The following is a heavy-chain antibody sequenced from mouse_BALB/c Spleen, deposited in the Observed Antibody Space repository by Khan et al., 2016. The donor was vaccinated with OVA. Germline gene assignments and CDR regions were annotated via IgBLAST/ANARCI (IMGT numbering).Heavy chain of an antibody. J-gene: IGHJ2*01. Sequence: EVQLQESGLGLVKPSQSLSLTCTVTGYSITSDYAWNWIRQFPGNKLEWMGYISYSGNIHYNPSLKSRISITRDTSKNQFFLQLNSVTTEDTATYYCARIYGGDFDYWGQGTTLTVSS. CDR2: ISYSGNI. CDR3: ARIYGGDFDY. D-gene: IGHD1-1*01. V-gene: IGHV3-2*02. CDR1: GYSITSDYA.